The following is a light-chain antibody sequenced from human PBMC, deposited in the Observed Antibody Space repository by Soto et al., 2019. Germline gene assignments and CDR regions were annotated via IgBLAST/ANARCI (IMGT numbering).Light chain of an antibody. Sequence: QSVLTQPASLSGSPGQSITISCTGTSSDIGAYDYVSWFQQHPGKAPKLMISEVNNRPSGVPDRFSGSKSGTSASLAISGLQSDNEADYYCAAWDDSLNGTVFGTGTKVTVL. CDR3: AAWDDSLNGTV. V-gene: IGLV2-14*01. J-gene: IGLJ1*01. CDR2: EVN. CDR1: SSDIGAYDY.